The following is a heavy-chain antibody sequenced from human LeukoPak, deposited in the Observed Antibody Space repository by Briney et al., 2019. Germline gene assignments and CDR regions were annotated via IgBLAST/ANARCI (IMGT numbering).Heavy chain of an antibody. D-gene: IGHD4-17*01. CDR2: ISYDGSNK. Sequence: GGSLRLSCAASGFTFSSYGMHWVRQAPGKGLEWVAVISYDGSNKYYADSVKGRFTISRDNSKNTLYLQVNSLRAEDTAVYYCAKVIDYGDYASPLADYWGQGTLVTVSS. CDR3: AKVIDYGDYASPLADY. V-gene: IGHV3-30*18. J-gene: IGHJ4*02. CDR1: GFTFSSYG.